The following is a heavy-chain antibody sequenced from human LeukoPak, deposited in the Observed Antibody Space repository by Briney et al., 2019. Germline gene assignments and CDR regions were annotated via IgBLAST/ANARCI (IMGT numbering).Heavy chain of an antibody. CDR1: GGSISSGGYS. J-gene: IGHJ4*02. CDR3: ARVSDFWSGYLDY. Sequence: PSETLSLTCTVSGGSISSGGYSWSWIRQPPGKGLEWIGYIYHSGSTYYNPSLKSRVTISVDRSKNQFSLKLSSVTAADTAVYYCARVSDFWSGYLDYWGQGTLVTVSS. CDR2: IYHSGST. V-gene: IGHV4-30-2*01. D-gene: IGHD3-3*01.